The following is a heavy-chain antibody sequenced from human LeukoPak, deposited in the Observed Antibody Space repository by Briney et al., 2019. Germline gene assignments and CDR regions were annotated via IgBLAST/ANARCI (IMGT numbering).Heavy chain of an antibody. J-gene: IGHJ4*02. V-gene: IGHV3-23*01. Sequence: GGSLRLSCAASGFTFSTYVMSWVRQAPGKGLEWVSAISGSGGSTYYADSVKGRFTISRDNSRNTLYLQMNSLGADDTAVYYCAKGNWRYFDYWGQGTLVTVSS. CDR2: ISGSGGST. D-gene: IGHD1-1*01. CDR1: GFTFSTYV. CDR3: AKGNWRYFDY.